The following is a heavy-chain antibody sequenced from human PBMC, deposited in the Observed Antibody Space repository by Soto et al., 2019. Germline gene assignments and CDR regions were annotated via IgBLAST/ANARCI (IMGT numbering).Heavy chain of an antibody. Sequence: SETLSLTXAVYGGSFSGYYWSWIRQPPGKGLEWIGEINHSGSTNYNPSLKSRVTISVDTSKNQFSLKLSSVTAADTAVYYCARNADYDILTGYYGMDVWGQGTTVTVSS. J-gene: IGHJ6*02. CDR1: GGSFSGYY. CDR2: INHSGST. CDR3: ARNADYDILTGYYGMDV. V-gene: IGHV4-34*01. D-gene: IGHD3-9*01.